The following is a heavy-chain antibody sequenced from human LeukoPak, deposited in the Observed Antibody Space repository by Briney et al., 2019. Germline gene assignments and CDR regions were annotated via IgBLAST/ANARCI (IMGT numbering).Heavy chain of an antibody. V-gene: IGHV3-23*01. J-gene: IGHJ4*02. D-gene: IGHD3-9*01. CDR2: ISGSGGST. CDR3: AKENYDILTGYVPFDY. CDR1: GFTFSSYA. Sequence: PGGSLRLSCAASGFTFSSYAMSWVRQAPGKGLEWVSAISGSGGSTYYADSVKGRFTISGDNSKNTLYLQMNSLRAEDTAVYYCAKENYDILTGYVPFDYWGQGTLVTVSS.